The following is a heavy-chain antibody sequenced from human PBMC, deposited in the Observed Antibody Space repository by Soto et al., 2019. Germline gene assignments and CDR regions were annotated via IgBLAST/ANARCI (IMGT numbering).Heavy chain of an antibody. V-gene: IGHV4-39*01. CDR1: GGSISSTNYF. Sequence: QLQLQESGPGLVKPSETLSLTCTVSGGSISSTNYFWGWIRQPPGKGLEWIGSLYYSGRTYFNPSLKSRVTISGDTSKTQFSLKLSSVTAAATAVYYCARPGARWGQGTLVTVSS. J-gene: IGHJ4*02. CDR3: ARPGAR. CDR2: LYYSGRT.